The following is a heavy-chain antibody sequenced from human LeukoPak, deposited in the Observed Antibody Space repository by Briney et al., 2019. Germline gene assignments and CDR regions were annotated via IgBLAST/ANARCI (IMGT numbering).Heavy chain of an antibody. CDR1: GFTFSSYS. CDR2: ISSSSSYI. CDR3: ARGGGSRDGYAFDY. V-gene: IGHV3-21*01. J-gene: IGHJ4*02. Sequence: GGSLRLSCAASGFTFSSYSMNWVRQAPGKGLEWVSSISSSSSYIYYADSVKGRFTISRDNAKNSLYLQMNSLRAEDTAVYYCARGGGSRDGYAFDYWGQGTLVTVSS. D-gene: IGHD5-24*01.